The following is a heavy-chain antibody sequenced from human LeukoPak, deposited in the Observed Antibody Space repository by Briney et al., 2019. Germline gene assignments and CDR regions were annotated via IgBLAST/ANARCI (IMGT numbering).Heavy chain of an antibody. D-gene: IGHD3-10*01. CDR3: ARESVEVRGVIIPYYFDY. V-gene: IGHV3-30-3*01. CDR1: GFTFSSYA. CDR2: ISYDGSNK. Sequence: GGSLRLSCAASGFTFSSYAMHWVRHAPGKGLEWVAVISYDGSNKYYADSVKGRFTICRDNSKNTLYLQMNSLRAEDTAVYYCARESVEVRGVIIPYYFDYWGQGTLVIVSS. J-gene: IGHJ4*02.